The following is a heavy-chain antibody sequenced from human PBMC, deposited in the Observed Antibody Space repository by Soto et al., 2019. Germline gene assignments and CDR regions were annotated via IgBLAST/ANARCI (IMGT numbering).Heavy chain of an antibody. CDR1: GYTFTSYA. CDR2: INAGNGNT. V-gene: IGHV1-3*01. D-gene: IGHD4-17*01. CDR3: ARDSASLSYGDAPLWYFDL. Sequence: QVQLVQSGAEVKKPGASVKVSCKASGYTFTSYAMHWVRQAPGQRLEWMGWINAGNGNTKYSQKFQGRVTITRDTSASTAYMELSSLRSEDTAVYYCARDSASLSYGDAPLWYFDLWGRGTLVTVSS. J-gene: IGHJ2*01.